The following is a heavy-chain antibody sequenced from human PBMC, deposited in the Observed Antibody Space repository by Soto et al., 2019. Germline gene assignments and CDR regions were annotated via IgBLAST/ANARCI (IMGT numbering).Heavy chain of an antibody. V-gene: IGHV4-59*08. CDR1: GGSISSYY. Sequence: QVQLQESGPGLVKPSETLSLTCTVSGGSISSYYWSWIRQPPGKGLEWIGYIYYSGSTNYNPSLTRRITISVDTSKNQFSLNLCFVTPAYTPVSYCSRRYGDCFDYSGQGTLVTVSS. D-gene: IGHD4-17*01. J-gene: IGHJ4*02. CDR3: SRRYGDCFDY. CDR2: IYYSGST.